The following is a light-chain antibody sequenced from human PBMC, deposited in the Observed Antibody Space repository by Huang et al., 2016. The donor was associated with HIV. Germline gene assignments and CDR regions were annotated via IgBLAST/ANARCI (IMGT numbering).Light chain of an antibody. V-gene: IGKV3-15*01. CDR1: QSVSVS. J-gene: IGKJ3*01. CDR3: QQYNNFYT. CDR2: GAS. Sequence: EIVLTQSPATLSVSPGERATRSCRASQSVSVSLAWYQQKPGQAPRLLSYGASTRATGVPARFSGSGSGTEFTLTISSLQSEDFAVYYCQQYNNFYTFGPGTRVDIK.